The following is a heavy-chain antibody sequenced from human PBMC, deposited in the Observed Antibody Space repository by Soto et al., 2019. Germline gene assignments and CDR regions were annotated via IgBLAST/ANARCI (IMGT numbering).Heavy chain of an antibody. D-gene: IGHD5-18*01. J-gene: IGHJ6*02. CDR3: ARQDPIQLWLTEGYYYYYGMDV. V-gene: IGHV5-10-1*03. CDR1: GYSFTSYW. Sequence: EVQLVQSGAEVKKPGESLRISCKGSGYSFTSYWISWVRQMPGKGLEWMGRIDPSDSYTNYSPSFQGHVTISADKSISTAYLQWSSLKASDTAMYYCARQDPIQLWLTEGYYYYYGMDVWGQGTTVTVSS. CDR2: IDPSDSYT.